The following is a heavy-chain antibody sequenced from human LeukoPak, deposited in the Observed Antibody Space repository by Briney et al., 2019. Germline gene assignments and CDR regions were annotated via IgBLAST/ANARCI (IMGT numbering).Heavy chain of an antibody. V-gene: IGHV1-2*02. CDR1: GYTFTGYY. CDR2: INPNGGGT. Sequence: GASVKVSCKASGYTFTGYYMHWVRQAPGQGLEWMGWINPNGGGTKYAQKFQDRLTMTWDTSISTAYMELNTLTSDDTAVYYCAREAPMVGDSFDIWGHGTMVTVSS. CDR3: AREAPMVGDSFDI. J-gene: IGHJ3*02. D-gene: IGHD3-10*02.